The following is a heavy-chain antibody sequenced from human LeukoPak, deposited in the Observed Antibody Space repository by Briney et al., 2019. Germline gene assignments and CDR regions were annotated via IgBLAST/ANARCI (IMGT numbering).Heavy chain of an antibody. CDR1: GFTFSSYS. CDR2: ISSSSSYI. CDR3: ARDLIAGAGGSYSGHDAFDI. V-gene: IGHV3-21*01. J-gene: IGHJ3*02. Sequence: SGGSLRPSCAASGFTFSSYSMNWVRQAPGKGLEWVSSISSSSSYIYYADSVKGRFTISRDNAKNSLYLQMNSLRAEDTAVYYCARDLIAGAGGSYSGHDAFDIWGQGTMVTVSS. D-gene: IGHD1-26*01.